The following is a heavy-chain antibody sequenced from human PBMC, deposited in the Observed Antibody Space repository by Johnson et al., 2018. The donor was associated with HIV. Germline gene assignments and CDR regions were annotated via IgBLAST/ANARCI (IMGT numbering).Heavy chain of an antibody. V-gene: IGHV3-30*18. D-gene: IGHD2-8*01. J-gene: IGHJ3*02. CDR1: GFTFSNYG. CDR3: AKFLLMYEERSGTFDI. CDR2: ISYDGSYK. Sequence: QVQLVESGGGVVQPGRSLRLSCAASGFTFSNYGMHWVRQAPGKGLECVAFISYDGSYKHYADSVKGRFTISRDNSKNTLYLQMNSLRAEDTAVYYCAKFLLMYEERSGTFDIWCQGTMVTVSS.